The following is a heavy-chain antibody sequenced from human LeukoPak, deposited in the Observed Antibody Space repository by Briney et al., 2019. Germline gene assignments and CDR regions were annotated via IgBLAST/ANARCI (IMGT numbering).Heavy chain of an antibody. CDR1: GFTLSSYT. CDR2: LDSDGYTT. V-gene: IGHV3-74*01. CDR3: GRAQVGDPTDY. D-gene: IGHD1-26*01. J-gene: IGHJ4*02. Sequence: GGSLRLSCAASGFTLSSYTMYSVRQPPGQGLVWVSRLDSDGYTTTYADSVKGRFTISRDDAKNTLYLQMNSLRVDDTGVYYCGRAQVGDPTDYWGQGTLVTVSS.